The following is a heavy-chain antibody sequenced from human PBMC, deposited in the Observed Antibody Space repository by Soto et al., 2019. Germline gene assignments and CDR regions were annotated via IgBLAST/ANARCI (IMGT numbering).Heavy chain of an antibody. V-gene: IGHV3-23*01. CDR1: GFTFSSYA. CDR3: AKDTMAYSGVAYMDV. Sequence: GGSLRLSCAASGFTFSSYAMSWVRQAPGKGLEWVSAISGSGGSTYYADSVKGRFTISRDNSKNTLYLQMNSLRAEDTAVYYCAKDTMAYSGVAYMDVWGKGTTVTVSS. CDR2: ISGSGGST. D-gene: IGHD2-15*01. J-gene: IGHJ6*03.